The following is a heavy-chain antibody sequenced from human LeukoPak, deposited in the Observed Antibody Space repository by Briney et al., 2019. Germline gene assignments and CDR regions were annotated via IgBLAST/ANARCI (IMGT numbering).Heavy chain of an antibody. CDR2: IRYDGSNK. CDR1: GFTFSSYG. CDR3: AKDPTSRKRITMVRGVIITNYFDY. Sequence: GGSLRLSCAASGFTFSSYGMHWVRQAPGKGLEWVAFIRYDGSNKYYADSVKGRFTISRDNSKNTLYLQMNSLRAEDTAVYYCAKDPTSRKRITMVRGVIITNYFDYWGQGTLVTVSS. V-gene: IGHV3-30*02. J-gene: IGHJ4*02. D-gene: IGHD3-10*01.